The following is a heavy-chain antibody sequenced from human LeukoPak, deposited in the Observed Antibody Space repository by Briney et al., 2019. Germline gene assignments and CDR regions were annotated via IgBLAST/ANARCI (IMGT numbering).Heavy chain of an antibody. CDR2: ISYDGSNK. CDR3: ANPGFEADSSGLYYFDY. CDR1: GFTFSSYG. J-gene: IGHJ4*02. D-gene: IGHD3-22*01. Sequence: PGGPLRLSCAASGFTFSSYGMHWVRQAPGKGLEWVAVISYDGSNKYYADSVKGRFTISRDNSKNTLYLQMNSLRAEDTAVYYCANPGFEADSSGLYYFDYWGQGALVTVSS. V-gene: IGHV3-30*18.